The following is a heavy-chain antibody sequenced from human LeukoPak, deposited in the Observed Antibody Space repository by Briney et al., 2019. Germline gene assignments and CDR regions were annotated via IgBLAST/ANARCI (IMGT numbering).Heavy chain of an antibody. CDR1: GGSISSYY. Sequence: PSETLSLTCTVSGGSISSYYWSWIRQPAGKGLEWIGRTHTSGSTNYNPSLNSRVTMSVDTSNNQFSLNLSSLSAADTAVYYCAGDHDSSGYHAFDIWGQGTTVTVSS. J-gene: IGHJ3*02. D-gene: IGHD3-22*01. CDR2: THTSGST. CDR3: AGDHDSSGYHAFDI. V-gene: IGHV4-4*07.